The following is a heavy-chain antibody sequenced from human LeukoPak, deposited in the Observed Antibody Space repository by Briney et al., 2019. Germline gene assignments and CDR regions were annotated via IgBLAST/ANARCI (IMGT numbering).Heavy chain of an antibody. Sequence: ASVKVSCKASGYTFTSYGISWVRQAPGQGLEWMGWMNPNSGNTGYAQKFQGRVTMTRNTSISTAYMELSSLRSEDTAVYYCAVILRYFDWTQNWFDPWGQGTLVTVSS. V-gene: IGHV1-8*02. J-gene: IGHJ5*02. CDR3: AVILRYFDWTQNWFDP. D-gene: IGHD3-9*01. CDR2: MNPNSGNT. CDR1: GYTFTSYG.